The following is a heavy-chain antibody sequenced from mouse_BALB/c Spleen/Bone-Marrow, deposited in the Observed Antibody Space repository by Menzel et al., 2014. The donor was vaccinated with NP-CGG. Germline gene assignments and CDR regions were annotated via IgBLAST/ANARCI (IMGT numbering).Heavy chain of an antibody. D-gene: IGHD4-1*01. CDR1: GYTFTDYN. J-gene: IGHJ2*01. CDR3: ARLGRDY. V-gene: IGHV1S29*02. Sequence: EVQLQQSGPELVKPGASVKISCKASGYTFTDYNMHWVKQSHVKSLEWIGYIYPYNGGTGHNQKFKSKATLTVDNSSSTAYMELRSLTSEDSAVYYCARLGRDYWGQGTTLTVSS. CDR2: IYPYNGGT.